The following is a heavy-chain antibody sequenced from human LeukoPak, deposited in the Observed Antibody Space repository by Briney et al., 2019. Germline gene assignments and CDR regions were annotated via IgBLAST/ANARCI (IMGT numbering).Heavy chain of an antibody. CDR1: GFTFSSYG. Sequence: PGGSLRLSCAASGFTFSSYGMHWVRQAPGKGLEWVAFIRYDGSNKYYADSVKGRFTISRDNSKNTLYLHVNSLRPEDTAVYYCARESSSWYTYYYYYYMDVWGKGTTVTVSS. D-gene: IGHD6-13*01. CDR2: IRYDGSNK. V-gene: IGHV3-30*02. J-gene: IGHJ6*03. CDR3: ARESSSWYTYYYYYYMDV.